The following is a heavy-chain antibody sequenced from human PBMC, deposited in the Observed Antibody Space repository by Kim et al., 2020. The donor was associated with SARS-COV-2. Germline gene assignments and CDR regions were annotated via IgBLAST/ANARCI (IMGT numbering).Heavy chain of an antibody. CDR1: GGSISSSSYY. J-gene: IGHJ4*02. CDR3: ARGSYRGDKYYDILTGYYTFDY. V-gene: IGHV4-39*01. CDR2: IYYSGST. Sequence: SETLSLTCTVSGGSISSSSYYWGWIRQPPGKGLEWIGSIYYSGSTYYNPSLKSRVTISVDTSKNQFSLKLSSVTAADTAVYYCARGSYRGDKYYDILTGYYTFDYWGQGTLVTVSS. D-gene: IGHD3-9*01.